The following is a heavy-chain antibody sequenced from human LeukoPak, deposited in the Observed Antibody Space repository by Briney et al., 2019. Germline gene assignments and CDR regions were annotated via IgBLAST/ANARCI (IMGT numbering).Heavy chain of an antibody. Sequence: GASVKVSCKASGYTFTGYYMHWVRQAPGQGLEWMGWINPNSGGTNYAQKFQGRVTMTRNTSISTAYMELSSLRSEDTAVYYCARGWQWLVLSIDYWGQGTLVTVSS. CDR1: GYTFTGYY. V-gene: IGHV1-2*02. D-gene: IGHD6-19*01. CDR2: INPNSGGT. CDR3: ARGWQWLVLSIDY. J-gene: IGHJ4*02.